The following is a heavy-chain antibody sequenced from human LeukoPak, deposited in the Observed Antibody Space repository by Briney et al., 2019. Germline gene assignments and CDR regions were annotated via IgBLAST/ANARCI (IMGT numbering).Heavy chain of an antibody. CDR1: GFTFTNYY. Sequence: ASVKVSCKASGFTFTNYYMHWVRQAPGQGLEWMGLVNPSGSNTNYAQKFRGRVTMTRDTSATTVYMELSSLRSEDTAVYYCARGIYSYSTPFDYWGQGTLVTVSS. CDR2: VNPSGSNT. D-gene: IGHD2/OR15-2a*01. CDR3: ARGIYSYSTPFDY. J-gene: IGHJ4*02. V-gene: IGHV1-46*01.